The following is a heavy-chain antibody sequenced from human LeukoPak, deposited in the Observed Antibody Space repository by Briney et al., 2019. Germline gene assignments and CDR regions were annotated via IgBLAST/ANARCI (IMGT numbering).Heavy chain of an antibody. CDR3: ARDLGTTMITSLGY. J-gene: IGHJ4*02. D-gene: IGHD3-22*01. CDR2: IGSSSTYI. V-gene: IGHV3-21*01. CDR1: GFTFSSYT. Sequence: GGSLRLSCAASGFTFSSYTMNWVRQAPGKGLEWVSSIGSSSTYIYYADSVEGRFTISRDNAENSLFLEMNSLRAEDTAVYYCARDLGTTMITSLGYWGQGTLVTVSS.